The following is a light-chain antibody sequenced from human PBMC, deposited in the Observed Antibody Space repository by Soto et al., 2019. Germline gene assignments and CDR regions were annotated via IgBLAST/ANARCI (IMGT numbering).Light chain of an antibody. Sequence: EIVLTQSPCTLSLSPGERATLSCRASQSVSSSYLAWYQQKPGEAPSLLIYGASSRATGIPERFSGSGSRTDFTLTISSLEPEDFAVYYCQQYGSSPRTYGQGTKVEIK. CDR2: GAS. CDR1: QSVSSSY. J-gene: IGKJ1*01. CDR3: QQYGSSPRT. V-gene: IGKV3-20*01.